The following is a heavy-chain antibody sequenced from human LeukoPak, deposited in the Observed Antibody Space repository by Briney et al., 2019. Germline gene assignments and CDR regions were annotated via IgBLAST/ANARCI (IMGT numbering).Heavy chain of an antibody. CDR3: ASITLNSREFDY. Sequence: PSQTLSLTCTVSGGSISSGGYYWSWIRQPPGKGLEWIGYIYHSGSTYYNPSLKSRVTISVDRSKNQFSLKLSSVTAADTAVYYCASITLNSREFDYWGQGTLVTVSS. J-gene: IGHJ4*02. D-gene: IGHD2/OR15-2a*01. CDR1: GGSISSGGYY. CDR2: IYHSGST. V-gene: IGHV4-30-2*01.